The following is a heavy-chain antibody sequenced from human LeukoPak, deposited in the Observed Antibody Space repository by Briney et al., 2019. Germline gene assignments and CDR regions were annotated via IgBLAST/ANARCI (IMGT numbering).Heavy chain of an antibody. V-gene: IGHV5-51*01. CDR3: ARAGYCSGGSCYKGRLDY. CDR1: GYSFTSYW. Sequence: GESLKISCKGSGYSFTSYWIGWVRQMPGKGLEWMWIIYPGDSDTRYSPSFQGQVTISADKSISTAYLQWSSLKASDTAMYYCARAGYCSGGSCYKGRLDYWGQGTLVTVSS. CDR2: IYPGDSDT. D-gene: IGHD2-15*01. J-gene: IGHJ4*02.